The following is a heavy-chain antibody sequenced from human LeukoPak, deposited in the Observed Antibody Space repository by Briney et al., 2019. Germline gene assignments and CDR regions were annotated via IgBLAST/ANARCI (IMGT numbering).Heavy chain of an antibody. V-gene: IGHV7-4-1*02. J-gene: IGHJ4*02. CDR2: INTNTGNP. CDR1: GYTFTSYA. CDR3: ARGPIFLYSGCDYFDY. D-gene: IGHD5-12*01. Sequence: ASVKVSCKASGYTFTSYAMNWVRQAPGQGLEWMGWINTNTGNPTYAQGFTGRFVFSLDTSVSTAYLQISSLKAEDTAVYYCARGPIFLYSGCDYFDYWGQGTLVTVSS.